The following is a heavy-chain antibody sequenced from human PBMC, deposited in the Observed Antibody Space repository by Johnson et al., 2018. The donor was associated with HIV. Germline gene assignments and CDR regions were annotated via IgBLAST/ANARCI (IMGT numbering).Heavy chain of an antibody. Sequence: VQLVESGGGVVQPGRSLRLSCAASGFAFSSYGMSWVRQAPGKGLEWVSGIHWNGGSTGYADSVKGRFTISRDNAKNSLYLQMNSLRAEDTALYYCARDHNYYGSGSYSDAFDFWGQGTMVTVSS. CDR3: ARDHNYYGSGSYSDAFDF. V-gene: IGHV3-20*04. J-gene: IGHJ3*01. D-gene: IGHD3-10*01. CDR1: GFAFSSYG. CDR2: IHWNGGST.